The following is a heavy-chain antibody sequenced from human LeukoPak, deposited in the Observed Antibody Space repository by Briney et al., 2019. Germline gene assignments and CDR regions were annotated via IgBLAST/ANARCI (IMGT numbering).Heavy chain of an antibody. Sequence: ASVKVSCKASGYTFTGYYMHWVRQAPGQGLEWMGWINPNSGGTKYAQKFQGRVTMTRDMSISTAYMELSRLRSDDTAVYYCARGRSGELTWAFILDSWGQGTLVTVSS. V-gene: IGHV1-2*02. CDR1: GYTFTGYY. D-gene: IGHD3-10*01. CDR3: ARGRSGELTWAFILDS. J-gene: IGHJ4*02. CDR2: INPNSGGT.